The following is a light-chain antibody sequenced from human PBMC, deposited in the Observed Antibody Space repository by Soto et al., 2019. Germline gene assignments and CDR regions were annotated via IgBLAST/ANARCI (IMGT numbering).Light chain of an antibody. J-gene: IGLJ1*01. CDR3: SSFTSSTTLV. V-gene: IGLV2-14*01. Sequence: QSALTQPASVSGSPGQSITISCTGTISDVGGYNSVAWYQQHPGKAPKLMIYEVSKWPSGVSNRFSGSKSGNTASLTISGLQAEDEADYYCSSFTSSTTLVFGSGTKVTVL. CDR1: ISDVGGYNS. CDR2: EVS.